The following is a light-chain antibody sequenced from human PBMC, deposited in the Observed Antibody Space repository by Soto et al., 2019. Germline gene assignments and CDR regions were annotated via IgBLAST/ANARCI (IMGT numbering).Light chain of an antibody. CDR3: QQSFDTLSFT. CDR1: QSIRSY. Sequence: DIQMTQSPSFLSASAGDRVSITCRASQSIRSYLNWYQQKPGKAPKLLIYAASTLKSGVPSRFSGSGSGTDFTLTISSLQPEDFATYICQQSFDTLSFTFGGGTKVEMK. J-gene: IGKJ4*01. V-gene: IGKV1-39*01. CDR2: AAS.